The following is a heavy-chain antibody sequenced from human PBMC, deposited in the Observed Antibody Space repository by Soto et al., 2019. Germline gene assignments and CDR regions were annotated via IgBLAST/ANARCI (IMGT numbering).Heavy chain of an antibody. CDR2: IIPIFGTA. CDR3: ARALPHYYDSSGNDAFDI. V-gene: IGHV1-69*01. CDR1: GGTFSSYA. Sequence: QVQLVQSGAEVKKPGSSVKVSCKASGGTFSSYAISWVRQAPGQGIEWMGGIIPIFGTANYAQKFQGRVTITADESTSTAYMELSSLRSEDTAVYYCARALPHYYDSSGNDAFDIWGQGTMVTVSS. D-gene: IGHD3-22*01. J-gene: IGHJ3*02.